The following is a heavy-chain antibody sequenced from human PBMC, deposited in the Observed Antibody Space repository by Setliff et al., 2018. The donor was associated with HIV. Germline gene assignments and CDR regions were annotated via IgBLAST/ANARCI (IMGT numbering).Heavy chain of an antibody. D-gene: IGHD2-21*01. V-gene: IGHV3-15*01. CDR3: TTGTRLVD. CDR2: IKSKSDGGTT. CDR1: GFIFTNAW. J-gene: IGHJ4*02. Sequence: GGSLRLSCETSGFIFTNAWMSWVRQSPRKGLEWLARIKSKSDGGTTSYAAPVKDRFTISRDDSKNTLYLQMNSLKTEDTAVYYCTTGTRLVDWGQGALVTVSS.